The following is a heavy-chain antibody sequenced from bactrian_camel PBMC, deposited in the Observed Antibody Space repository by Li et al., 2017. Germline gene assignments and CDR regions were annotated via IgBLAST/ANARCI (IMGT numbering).Heavy chain of an antibody. CDR2: IYTGSSST. CDR1: GYSHSTST. J-gene: IGHJ4*01. V-gene: IGHV3S54*01. CDR3: HTNWFCGDY. Sequence: HVQLVESGGGSVQAGGSLRLSCVASGYSHSTSTMGWFRQAPGKEREGVAAIYTGSSSTYYADSVKGRVTISQDGAKKTVYLHMNRLKPEDTAMYFCHTNWFCGDYWGQGTQVTVS. D-gene: IGHD1*01.